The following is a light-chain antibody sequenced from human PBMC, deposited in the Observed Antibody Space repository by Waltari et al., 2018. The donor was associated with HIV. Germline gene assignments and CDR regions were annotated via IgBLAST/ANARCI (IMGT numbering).Light chain of an antibody. J-gene: IGLJ3*02. CDR1: SSDVGVYDY. CDR2: GVS. CDR3: SSYTTSSTLVV. V-gene: IGLV2-14*01. Sequence: QSALTQPASVSGSPGQSITISCTGTSSDVGVYDYVSWYQQRPGKAPKRMIFGVSYRPSGVSTLFSGSNSGNTASLTISGLRAEDEADYYCSSYTTSSTLVVFGGGTRLTVL.